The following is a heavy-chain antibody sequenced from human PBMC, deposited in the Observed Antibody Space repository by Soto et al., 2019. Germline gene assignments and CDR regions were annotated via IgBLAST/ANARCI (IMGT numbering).Heavy chain of an antibody. J-gene: IGHJ2*01. Sequence: QVQLQESGPGLVKPSETLSLTCTVSGGSISSYYWSWIRQPPGKGLEWIGYIYYSGSTNYSPSLKSRVTISVDTSKNQFSLKLSSVTAADTAVYYCARVEVTYWYFDLWGRGTLVTVSS. CDR1: GGSISSYY. CDR2: IYYSGST. CDR3: ARVEVTYWYFDL. V-gene: IGHV4-59*01. D-gene: IGHD2-21*02.